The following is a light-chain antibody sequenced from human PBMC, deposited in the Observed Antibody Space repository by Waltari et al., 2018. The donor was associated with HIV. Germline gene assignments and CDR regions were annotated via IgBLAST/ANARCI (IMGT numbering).Light chain of an antibody. J-gene: IGLJ2*01. CDR3: TSYTSSNTRVI. CDR2: HVS. V-gene: IGLV2-14*03. CDR1: SSDVGGYNY. Sequence: QSALTQPASVSGSPGQSITIPCTGTSSDVGGYNYVSWYQPHPGKTPKLMIYHVSNRPAGVSNRFSGSKSGNTASLTISGLQAEDEADYYCTSYTSSNTRVIFGGGTKLTVL.